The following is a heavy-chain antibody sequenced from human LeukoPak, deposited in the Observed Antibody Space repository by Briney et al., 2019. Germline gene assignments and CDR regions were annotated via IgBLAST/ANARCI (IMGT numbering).Heavy chain of an antibody. CDR2: IRYDGSNK. J-gene: IGHJ6*03. Sequence: QPGGSLRLSCAASGFTFSSYGMHWVRQAPGKGLEWVAFIRYDGSNKYYADSVKGRFTISRDNSKNTLYLQMNSLRAEDTAVYYCAKDAGATGIDYYYYYMDVWGKGTTVTISS. CDR1: GFTFSSYG. D-gene: IGHD1-26*01. CDR3: AKDAGATGIDYYYYYMDV. V-gene: IGHV3-30*02.